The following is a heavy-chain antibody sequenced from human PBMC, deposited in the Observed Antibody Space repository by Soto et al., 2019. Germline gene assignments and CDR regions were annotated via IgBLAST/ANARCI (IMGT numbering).Heavy chain of an antibody. D-gene: IGHD6-13*01. Sequence: SVKVSCKASRCTSTTSAVQWGRQARGQRLEWMGWIVLGSGNTHYAQKVQERVTITRDMCTSTTYMELSSLRSEDTAVYYCAASDLQLVRDSWGQGTLVTVSS. CDR1: RCTSTTSA. J-gene: IGHJ4*02. V-gene: IGHV1-58*01. CDR3: AASDLQLVRDS. CDR2: IVLGSGNT.